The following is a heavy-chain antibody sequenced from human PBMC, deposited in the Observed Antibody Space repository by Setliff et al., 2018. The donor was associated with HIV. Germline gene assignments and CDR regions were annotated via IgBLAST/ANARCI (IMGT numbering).Heavy chain of an antibody. CDR1: GGSFSGYY. CDR2: INHSGST. V-gene: IGHV4-34*01. Sequence: PSETLSLTCAVYGGSFSGYYWSWIRQSPGKGLEWIGEINHSGSTKYNPSLKGRVTISVDTSKNQFSLKLSSVTAADTAVYYCARGTAYYNFWSGYSQGYYYYMDVWGKGTTVTVSS. CDR3: ARGTAYYNFWSGYSQGYYYYMDV. J-gene: IGHJ6*03. D-gene: IGHD3-3*01.